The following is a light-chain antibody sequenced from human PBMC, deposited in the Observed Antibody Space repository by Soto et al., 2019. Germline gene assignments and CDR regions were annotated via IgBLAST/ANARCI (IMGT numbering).Light chain of an antibody. V-gene: IGKV1-5*01. Sequence: DIQMTQSPSTLSASVGDRVAMTCRASQSITNRLAWYQLKPGKAPKVLIYDALNLESGVPSRFSGSGYGTEFTLTIRSLQPDDFATYCCQHYGGMWTFGQVTKVDIK. CDR2: DAL. J-gene: IGKJ1*01. CDR3: QHYGGMWT. CDR1: QSITNR.